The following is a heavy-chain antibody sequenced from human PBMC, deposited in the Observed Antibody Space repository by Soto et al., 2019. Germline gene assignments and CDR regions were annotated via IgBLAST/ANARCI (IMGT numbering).Heavy chain of an antibody. J-gene: IGHJ4*02. CDR3: ARTTPNPATVTPNDY. D-gene: IGHD4-4*01. V-gene: IGHV4-39*01. Sequence: PSVTLPLTCTVSGGSISSSSYCWSWIRQPPGKGLEWIGSIYYSGSTYYNPSLKSRVTISVDTSKNQFSLKLSSVAAADTAVYYCARTTPNPATVTPNDYWGQGTLVTVSS. CDR2: IYYSGST. CDR1: GGSISSSSYC.